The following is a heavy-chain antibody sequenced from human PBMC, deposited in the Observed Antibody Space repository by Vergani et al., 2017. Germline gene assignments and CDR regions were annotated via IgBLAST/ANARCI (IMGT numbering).Heavy chain of an antibody. J-gene: IGHJ4*02. V-gene: IGHV1-2*02. CDR3: ARGRYGCSGGSCYSDDY. CDR1: GYTFTSYY. D-gene: IGHD2-15*01. CDR2: INPNSGGT. Sequence: QVQLVQSGAEVKKPGASVKVSCKASGYTFTSYYMHWVRQAPGQGLEWMGWINPNSGGTNYAQKFQGRVTMTRDTSISTAYMELSRLRSEDTAVYYCARGRYGCSGGSCYSDDYWGQGTLVTVSS.